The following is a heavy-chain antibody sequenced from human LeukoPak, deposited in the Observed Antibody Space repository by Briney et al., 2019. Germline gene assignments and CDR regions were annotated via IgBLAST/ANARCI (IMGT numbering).Heavy chain of an antibody. D-gene: IGHD2/OR15-2a*01. CDR2: ISSSSSTI. CDR1: GFIFSSYS. V-gene: IGHV3-48*02. J-gene: IGHJ4*02. CDR3: TRDLAQLRPCNSYTCSFDY. Sequence: PGGSLRLSCAASGFIFSSYSMNWVRQAPGKGLEWVSYISSSSSTIFYADSMKGRFTISRDNAKNSLYLQMNSLRDEDTAVYYCTRDLAQLRPCNSYTCSFDYWGQGTLVTVSS.